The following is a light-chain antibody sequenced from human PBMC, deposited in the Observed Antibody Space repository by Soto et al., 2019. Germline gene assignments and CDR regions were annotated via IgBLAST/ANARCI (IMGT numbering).Light chain of an antibody. J-gene: IGKJ1*01. CDR3: QQYNSYSVT. CDR1: QSISSW. CDR2: DAS. V-gene: IGKV1-5*01. Sequence: DIQMTQSRSTLSASVGDRATITCRASQSISSWLDWYQQKPGKAPKLLIYDASSLESGVPSRFSGSGSGTEFTLTISSLQPDDFATHYCQQYNSYSVTFGQGTKVDIK.